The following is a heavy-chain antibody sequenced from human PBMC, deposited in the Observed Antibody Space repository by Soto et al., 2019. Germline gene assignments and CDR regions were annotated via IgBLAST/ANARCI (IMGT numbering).Heavy chain of an antibody. D-gene: IGHD3-10*01. CDR1: GGTFSSYA. V-gene: IGHV1-69*13. Sequence: SVKVSCKASGGTFSSYAISWVRQAPGQGLEWMGGIIPIFGTANYAQKFQGRVTITADESTSTAYMELSSLRSEDTAVYYCARSLWFGAPFDYWGQGTLVTVSS. CDR3: ARSLWFGAPFDY. CDR2: IIPIFGTA. J-gene: IGHJ4*02.